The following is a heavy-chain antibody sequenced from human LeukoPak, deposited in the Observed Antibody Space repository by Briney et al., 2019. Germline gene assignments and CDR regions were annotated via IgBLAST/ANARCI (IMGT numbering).Heavy chain of an antibody. CDR1: GFTFSTYT. D-gene: IGHD3-10*01. J-gene: IGHJ4*02. V-gene: IGHV3-21*01. Sequence: GESLRLSCAASGFTFSTYTMNWVRQAPGKGLECFSSISDSSSYICYAHSVKGRFTISRDNAKNSLYLQMYSLRTEDTAVYYCARSPIVRGAKDRFLFDFWGQGTLVTVSS. CDR3: ARSPIVRGAKDRFLFDF. CDR2: ISDSSSYI.